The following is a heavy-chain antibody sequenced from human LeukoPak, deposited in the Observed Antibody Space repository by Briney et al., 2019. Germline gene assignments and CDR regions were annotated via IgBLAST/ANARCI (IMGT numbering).Heavy chain of an antibody. D-gene: IGHD2-15*01. CDR1: GFTFSSYT. J-gene: IGHJ4*02. Sequence: GGSLRLSCAASGFTFSSYTMHWVRQAPGQGLEWVAVISYDGSNKYFADSVKGRFTISRDNSKNTLYLQMNSLRAEDTAVYYCARERGGGFCSGGSCYRGYFDYWGLGTLVTVSS. V-gene: IGHV3-30-3*01. CDR3: ARERGGGFCSGGSCYRGYFDY. CDR2: ISYDGSNK.